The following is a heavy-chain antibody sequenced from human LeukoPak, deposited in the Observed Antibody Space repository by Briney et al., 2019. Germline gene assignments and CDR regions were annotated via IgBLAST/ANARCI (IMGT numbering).Heavy chain of an antibody. J-gene: IGHJ5*02. V-gene: IGHV3-48*01. CDR2: ISNTVSLI. Sequence: PGGSLRLSCAASGFTFSSYCMNWVRQVPGKGLEWISYISNTVSLIYYADSVKGRFTISRDNSKNMLYLQMNSLRVEDTAVYYCARDALVAASSRFDPWGQGTLVTVSS. D-gene: IGHD2-15*01. CDR3: ARDALVAASSRFDP. CDR1: GFTFSSYC.